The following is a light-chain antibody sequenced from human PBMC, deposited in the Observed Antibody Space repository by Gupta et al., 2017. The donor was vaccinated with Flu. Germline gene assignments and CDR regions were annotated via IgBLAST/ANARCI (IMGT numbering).Light chain of an antibody. V-gene: IGKV3-20*01. CDR2: ATS. CDR1: QSVSSIF. CDR3: HQYGNSPWT. J-gene: IGKJ1*01. Sequence: EIVLTQSPGTLSLSPGERATLSCRASQSVSSIFFGWYQQKPGQAPRLVMNATSSRANGIPDRFSGSGSGTDFTLTISRLEPDDFAVYYCHQYGNSPWTFGQGTKVEIK.